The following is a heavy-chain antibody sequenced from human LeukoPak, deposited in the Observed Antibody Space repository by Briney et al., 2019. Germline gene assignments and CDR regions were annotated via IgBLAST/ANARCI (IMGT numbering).Heavy chain of an antibody. D-gene: IGHD5-18*01. V-gene: IGHV1-2*02. Sequence: ASVKVSCKASGYTFTGYYMHWVRQAPGQGLEWMGWINPNSGGTNYAQKFQGRVTMTRDTSISTAYMELSRLRSDDTAVYYCARDWIQLNGAFDIWGQGTMVTVSS. CDR3: ARDWIQLNGAFDI. CDR2: INPNSGGT. J-gene: IGHJ3*02. CDR1: GYTFTGYY.